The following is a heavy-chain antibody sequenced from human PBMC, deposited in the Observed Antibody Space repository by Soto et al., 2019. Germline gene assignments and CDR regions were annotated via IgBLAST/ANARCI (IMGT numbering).Heavy chain of an antibody. J-gene: IGHJ6*02. CDR3: ATGYDRFIRGTMVRERRYYYGMYV. V-gene: IGHV3-48*02. Sequence: GGSLRLSCAASGFTFSSYSMNWVRQAPGKGLEWVSYISSSSSTIYYADSVKGRFTISRDNAKNSLYLQMNSLRDEDTAVYYCATGYDRFIRGTMVRERRYYYGMYVWGQGTTVTVSS. CDR1: GFTFSSYS. D-gene: IGHD3-10*01. CDR2: ISSSSSTI.